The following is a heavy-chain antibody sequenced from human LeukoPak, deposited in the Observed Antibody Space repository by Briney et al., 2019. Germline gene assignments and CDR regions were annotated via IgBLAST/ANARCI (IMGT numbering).Heavy chain of an antibody. Sequence: SVKVSCKASGGTFSSYAISWVRQAPGQGLEWMGGIIPIFGTANYAQKFQGRVTITADESTSTAYMELSSLRSEDTAVYYCARKTDGDYRYFQHWGQGTLVTVSS. J-gene: IGHJ1*01. CDR2: IIPIFGTA. CDR1: GGTFSSYA. V-gene: IGHV1-69*01. D-gene: IGHD4-17*01. CDR3: ARKTDGDYRYFQH.